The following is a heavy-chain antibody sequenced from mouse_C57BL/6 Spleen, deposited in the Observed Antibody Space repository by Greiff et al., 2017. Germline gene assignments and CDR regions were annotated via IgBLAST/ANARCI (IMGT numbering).Heavy chain of an antibody. CDR1: GYSFTDYN. J-gene: IGHJ1*03. CDR3: ARWDCYGSEWYFDV. Sequence: VQLQQSGPELVKPGASVKLSCKASGYSFTDYNMNWVKQSTGKSLEWIGVINPKYGTTSYNQQFNGKATLTVAQSSSTAYMQLNSLTAEDSEVYYCARWDCYGSEWYFDVWGTGTTVTVSS. D-gene: IGHD1-1*01. CDR2: INPKYGTT. V-gene: IGHV1-39*01.